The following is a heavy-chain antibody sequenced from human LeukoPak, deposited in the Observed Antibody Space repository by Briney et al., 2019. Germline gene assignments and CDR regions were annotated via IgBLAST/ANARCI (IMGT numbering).Heavy chain of an antibody. V-gene: IGHV1-69*13. Sequence: SVKVSCKASGGTFSSYAINWVRQAPGQGLAWMGGIIPIFGTANYAQKFQGRVTITADESTSTAYMELSSLRSEDTAVYYCARSDCSGGSCYGVIFGGPFDYWGQGTLVTVSS. D-gene: IGHD2-15*01. CDR2: IIPIFGTA. CDR1: GGTFSSYA. J-gene: IGHJ4*02. CDR3: ARSDCSGGSCYGVIFGGPFDY.